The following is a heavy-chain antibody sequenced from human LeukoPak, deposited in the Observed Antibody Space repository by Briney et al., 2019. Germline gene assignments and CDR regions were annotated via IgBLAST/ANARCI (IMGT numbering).Heavy chain of an antibody. CDR3: ARDPPYCSSTSSPDYYCGMDV. CDR1: GYTFTSYG. D-gene: IGHD2-2*01. CDR2: ISAYNGNT. V-gene: IGHV1-18*01. J-gene: IGHJ6*02. Sequence: ASVKVSCKASGYTFTSYGISWVRQAPGQGLEWMGWISAYNGNTNYAQKLQGRVTMTTDTSTSTAYMELRSLGSDDTAVYYWARDPPYCSSTSSPDYYCGMDVWGQGTTVTVSS.